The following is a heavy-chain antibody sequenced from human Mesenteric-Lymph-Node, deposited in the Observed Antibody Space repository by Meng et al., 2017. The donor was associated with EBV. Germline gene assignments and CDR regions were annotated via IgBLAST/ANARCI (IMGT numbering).Heavy chain of an antibody. CDR1: GGSISSTSSY. CDR3: ARLLGGNYFNNWFDP. V-gene: IGHV4-39*07. Sequence: QVQLQEPGPGLVKPSAPLSLPCTVSGGSISSTSSYWGWLRQPPGKGLEWIGRVYYSGSTYYTPSLKSRVTISVDTSKNQFSLKLNSLTAADTAVYYCARLLGGNYFNNWFDPWGQGTLVTASS. D-gene: IGHD5-24*01. J-gene: IGHJ5*02. CDR2: VYYSGST.